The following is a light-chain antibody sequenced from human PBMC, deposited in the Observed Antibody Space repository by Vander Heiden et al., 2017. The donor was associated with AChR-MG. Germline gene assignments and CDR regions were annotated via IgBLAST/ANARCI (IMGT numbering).Light chain of an antibody. V-gene: IGKV1-39*01. CDR2: AAS. CDR3: QQRDSTPIT. CDR1: QSISSY. J-gene: IGKJ5*01. Sequence: DIQMTQSPSSLSASVGDRVTITCRASQSISSYLHWYQQKPGKAPKLLIYAASSLQSGVPARFSGSGSGTDFTLTISRLQPEDFATYYCQQRDSTPITFGQRTRLEIK.